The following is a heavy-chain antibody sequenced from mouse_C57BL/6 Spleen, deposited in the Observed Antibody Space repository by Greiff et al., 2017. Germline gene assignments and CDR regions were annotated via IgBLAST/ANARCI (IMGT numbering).Heavy chain of an antibody. Sequence: EVQLQQSGPELVKPGASVTLSCKASGYSFTGYYLNWVKQSPEKSLEWIGEINPSTGATTYNQKFKAKATLTVDKSSSTAYMQLKSLTSEDSAVYYCARSGGSSGYFDYWGQGTTLTVSS. J-gene: IGHJ2*01. CDR3: ARSGGSSGYFDY. V-gene: IGHV1-42*01. CDR1: GYSFTGYY. CDR2: INPSTGAT. D-gene: IGHD1-1*01.